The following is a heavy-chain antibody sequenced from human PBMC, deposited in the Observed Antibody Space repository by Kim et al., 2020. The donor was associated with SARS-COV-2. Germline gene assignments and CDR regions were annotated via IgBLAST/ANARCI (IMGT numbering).Heavy chain of an antibody. V-gene: IGHV4-39*01. CDR3: ARIDSGWFY. J-gene: IGHJ4*02. CDR2: IYYSGST. D-gene: IGHD6-19*01. CDR1: GGSISSSSYY. Sequence: SETLSLTCTVSGGSISSSSYYWGWIRQPPGKGLEWIGSIYYSGSTYYNPSLKSRVTISVDTSKNQFSLKLSSVTAADTAVYYCARIDSGWFYWGQGTLVTVSS.